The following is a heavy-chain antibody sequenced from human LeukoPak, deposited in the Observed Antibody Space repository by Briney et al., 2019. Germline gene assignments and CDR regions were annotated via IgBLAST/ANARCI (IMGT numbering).Heavy chain of an antibody. D-gene: IGHD6-13*01. CDR1: GFTFSSYG. CDR2: IGNKPNSYTT. V-gene: IGHV3-72*01. CDR3: TRGYSRVSVYAFDI. J-gene: IGHJ3*02. Sequence: GGSLRLSCAASGFTFSSYGMHWVRQAPGKGLEWVGRIGNKPNSYTTEYAASVRGRFTISRDDSRNSLYLQMNSLKTEDTALYYCTRGYSRVSVYAFDIWGQGTMVTVSS.